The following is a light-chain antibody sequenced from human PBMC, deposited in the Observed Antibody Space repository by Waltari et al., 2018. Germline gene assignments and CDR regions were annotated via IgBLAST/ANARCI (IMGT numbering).Light chain of an antibody. J-gene: IGKJ2*01. CDR2: AAS. Sequence: DIQMTQSPSSLSASVGERVIITCLASQSISSYLNWYQVKAEKAPKPLIYAASSLQSGVPSRFSGSGSGTDFTLTISRLQPEDLATYYCQQSYRFVYTFGQGTKLEIK. CDR1: QSISSY. CDR3: QQSYRFVYT. V-gene: IGKV1-39*01.